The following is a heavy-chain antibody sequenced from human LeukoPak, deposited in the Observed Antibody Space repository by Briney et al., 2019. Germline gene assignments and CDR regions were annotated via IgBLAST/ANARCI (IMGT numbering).Heavy chain of an antibody. Sequence: ASVKVSCKASGYAFIGYYMHWVRQAPGQGLEWMGWINPSTGATKSAQNFQGRITMTRDTSINTVYMRLSRLTSDDTAIYYCARRPPYYGSGTSNWFDPWGQGTLVTVSS. D-gene: IGHD3-10*01. CDR2: INPSTGAT. CDR1: GYAFIGYY. J-gene: IGHJ5*02. CDR3: ARRPPYYGSGTSNWFDP. V-gene: IGHV1-2*02.